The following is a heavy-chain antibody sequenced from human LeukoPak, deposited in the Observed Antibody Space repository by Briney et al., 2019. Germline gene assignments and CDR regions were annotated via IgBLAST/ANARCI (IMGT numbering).Heavy chain of an antibody. CDR1: GASVNSGNYS. Sequence: SETLSLTCTVSGASVNSGNYSWTWIRQPAGKRLEWIGRIYTSGSTNYNPSLKSRVTISIDASQNQFSLRLSSVTAADTAVYYCTRGEELMNFWGQGTLVTVSS. CDR2: IYTSGST. CDR3: TRGEELMNF. D-gene: IGHD1-26*01. J-gene: IGHJ4*02. V-gene: IGHV4-61*02.